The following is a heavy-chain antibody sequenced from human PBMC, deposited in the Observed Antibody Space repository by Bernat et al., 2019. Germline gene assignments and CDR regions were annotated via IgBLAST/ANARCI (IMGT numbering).Heavy chain of an antibody. CDR1: VGSISSSNYC. CDR3: ARRTRGGYNWYFDY. Sequence: QVQLQESGPGLVKPSETLSLTCSVSVGSISSSNYCWGWFRQSPAKGLEWIGNFYYGGSTHYNPSLKSRVIIAVDASKNQFSLELSSVTAADTALYYCARRTRGGYNWYFDYWGQGILVTVSS. CDR2: FYYGGST. J-gene: IGHJ4*02. V-gene: IGHV4-39*01. D-gene: IGHD5-24*01.